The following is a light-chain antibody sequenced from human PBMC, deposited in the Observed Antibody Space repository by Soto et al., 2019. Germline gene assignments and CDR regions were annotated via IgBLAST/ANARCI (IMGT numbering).Light chain of an antibody. CDR2: KAS. CDR3: QQYESYPMT. V-gene: IGKV1-5*03. J-gene: IGKJ4*01. Sequence: DSQMTQYPSTLSASVGDRVTITCRASQSISSWLAWYQQKPGKAPKLLISKASTLQSGVPPRFSGSGSGTEFTLTISSLQPDDFANYYCQQYESYPMTFGGGTKVAIK. CDR1: QSISSW.